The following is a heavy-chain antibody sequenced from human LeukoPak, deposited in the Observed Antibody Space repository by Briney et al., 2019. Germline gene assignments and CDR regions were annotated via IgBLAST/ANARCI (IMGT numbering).Heavy chain of an antibody. CDR1: GFIFSNYA. V-gene: IGHV3-30-3*01. D-gene: IGHD5-24*01. CDR2: ISNDGSNK. CDR3: ARGGWLQLLSWFDP. J-gene: IGHJ5*02. Sequence: GGSLRLSCAASGFIFSNYAMHWVRQAPGKGLEWVAVISNDGSNKYYADSVKGRFTISRDNSKNTLYLQMNSLRAEDTAVYYCARGGWLQLLSWFDPWGQGTLVTVSS.